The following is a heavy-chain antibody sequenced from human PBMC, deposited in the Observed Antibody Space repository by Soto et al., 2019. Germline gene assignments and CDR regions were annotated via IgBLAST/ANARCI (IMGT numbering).Heavy chain of an antibody. D-gene: IGHD5-18*01. Sequence: VGSPRLSCAASGFTFSSYAMSWVRQAPGKGLEWVSAISGSGGSTYYADSVKGRFTISRDNSKNTLYLQMNSLRAEDTAVYYCAKYFRDRAMVRFFDYSCQGTLVTVSS. J-gene: IGHJ4*02. V-gene: IGHV3-23*01. CDR2: ISGSGGST. CDR3: AKYFRDRAMVRFFDY. CDR1: GFTFSSYA.